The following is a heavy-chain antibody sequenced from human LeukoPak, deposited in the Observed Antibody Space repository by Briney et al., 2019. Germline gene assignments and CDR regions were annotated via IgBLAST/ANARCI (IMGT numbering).Heavy chain of an antibody. J-gene: IGHJ4*02. CDR3: AKDESYSGYDLDY. Sequence: PGGSLRLSCAASGFTFSNHDMNWVRQAPGKGLEWVSVICGRGGSAYYADSVKGRFTISRDDSKNTLNLQMNSLSAEDTAVYFCAKDESYSGYDLDYWGQGTLVTVSS. CDR1: GFTFSNHD. V-gene: IGHV3-23*01. CDR2: ICGRGGSA. D-gene: IGHD5-12*01.